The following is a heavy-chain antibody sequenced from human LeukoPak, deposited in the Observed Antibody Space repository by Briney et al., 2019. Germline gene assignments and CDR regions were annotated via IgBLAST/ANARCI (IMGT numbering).Heavy chain of an antibody. J-gene: IGHJ4*02. D-gene: IGHD3-10*01. CDR3: AKDGSGRFDY. Sequence: GGSLRLSCAASGFTFSSYAMSWVRQAPGKGLEWVLAISGSGGSAYYADSVKGRFTISRDNSKNTLYLQMNSLRAEDTAVYYCAKDGSGRFDYWGQGTLVTVSS. V-gene: IGHV3-23*01. CDR1: GFTFSSYA. CDR2: ISGSGGSA.